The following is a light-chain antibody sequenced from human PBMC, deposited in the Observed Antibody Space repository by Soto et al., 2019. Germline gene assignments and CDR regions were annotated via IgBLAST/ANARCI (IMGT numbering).Light chain of an antibody. J-gene: IGKJ5*01. CDR2: AAS. CDR3: QQYNNWPPIT. Sequence: EIVMTQAPSTLSLAPVEIATLSCRASQSVRSNLAWHQQKPGQAPRLLIYAASTRATGIPARFSGSGSGTEFTLTISSLQSEDFAVYYCQQYNNWPPITFGQGTRLEIK. CDR1: QSVRSN. V-gene: IGKV3-15*01.